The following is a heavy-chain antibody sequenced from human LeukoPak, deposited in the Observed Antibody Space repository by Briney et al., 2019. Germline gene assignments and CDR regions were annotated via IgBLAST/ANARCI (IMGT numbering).Heavy chain of an antibody. CDR1: GGSISSGDYY. D-gene: IGHD2-21*02. J-gene: IGHJ5*02. V-gene: IGHV4-61*08. CDR2: IYYSGST. Sequence: SETLSLTCTVSGGSISSGDYYWSWIRQPPGKGLEWIGYIYYSGSTNYNPSLKSRVTISVDTSKNQFSLKLSSVTAADTAVYYCARHAYCGGDCYSSWFDPWGQGTLVTVSS. CDR3: ARHAYCGGDCYSSWFDP.